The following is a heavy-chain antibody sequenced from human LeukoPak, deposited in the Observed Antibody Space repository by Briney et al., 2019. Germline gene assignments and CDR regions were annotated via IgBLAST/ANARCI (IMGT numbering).Heavy chain of an antibody. Sequence: ASVKVSCKASGYTFTGYYMHWVRQAPGQGLEWMGWINPNSGGTNYAQKFQGRVTMTRDTSISTAYTELSRLRSDDTAVYYCAREGGYYDFWSGYYTGRGYNWFDPWGQGTLVTVSS. D-gene: IGHD3-3*01. CDR2: INPNSGGT. V-gene: IGHV1-2*02. CDR3: AREGGYYDFWSGYYTGRGYNWFDP. CDR1: GYTFTGYY. J-gene: IGHJ5*02.